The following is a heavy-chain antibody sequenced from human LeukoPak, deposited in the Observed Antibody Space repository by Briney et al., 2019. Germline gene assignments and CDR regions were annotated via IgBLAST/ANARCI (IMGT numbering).Heavy chain of an antibody. V-gene: IGHV3-23*01. D-gene: IGHD3-10*01. CDR3: AKDKRGVGGRHGSYYYGMDV. Sequence: PGGSLRLSCAASGFTFSSYALSWVRQAPGKGLEWVSAISGSGSSTYYADSVKGRFTISRDNSKNTLYLQMNSLRAGDTAVYYCAKDKRGVGGRHGSYYYGMDVWGQGTTVTVSS. CDR2: ISGSGSST. CDR1: GFTFSSYA. J-gene: IGHJ6*02.